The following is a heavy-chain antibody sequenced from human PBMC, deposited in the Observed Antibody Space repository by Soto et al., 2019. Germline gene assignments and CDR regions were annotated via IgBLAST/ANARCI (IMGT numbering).Heavy chain of an antibody. CDR3: ARGNHRWLQLWYFDL. Sequence: QVQLVQSGAEVKKPGSSVTVSCKASGGTFSSYTISWVRQAPGQGLEWMGGIIPIFGTANYAQKFQGRVPITADESTSTAYMELSSRRSEDTAVYYCARGNHRWLQLWYFDLWGRGTLVTVSS. D-gene: IGHD5-12*01. CDR2: IIPIFGTA. CDR1: GGTFSSYT. V-gene: IGHV1-69*12. J-gene: IGHJ2*01.